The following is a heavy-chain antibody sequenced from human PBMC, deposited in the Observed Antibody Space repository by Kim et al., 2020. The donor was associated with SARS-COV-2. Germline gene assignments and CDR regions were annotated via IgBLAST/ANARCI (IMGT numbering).Heavy chain of an antibody. CDR3: ARVGLWGVSIAADTFYYYGMDV. Sequence: ASVKVSCKASGYTFTSYGISWVRQAPGQGLEWMGWISAYNGNTNYAQKLQGRVTMTTDTSTSTAYMELRSLRSDDTAVYYCARVGLWGVSIAADTFYYYGMDVWGQGTTVTVSS. J-gene: IGHJ6*02. D-gene: IGHD6-13*01. CDR2: ISAYNGNT. CDR1: GYTFTSYG. V-gene: IGHV1-18*01.